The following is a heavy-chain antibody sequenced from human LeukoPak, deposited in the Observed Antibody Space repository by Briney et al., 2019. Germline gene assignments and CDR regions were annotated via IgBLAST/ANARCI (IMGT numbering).Heavy chain of an antibody. J-gene: IGHJ4*02. D-gene: IGHD4-11*01. V-gene: IGHV4-59*01. Sequence: PSETLSLTCTVSGGSISSYYWSWIRQPPGKGLEWIGYIYYSGSTNYNPSLKSRVTISVDTSKNQFSLKLSSVTAADTAVYYCAVSTVTHYYFDYWGQGTLVTVSS. CDR2: IYYSGST. CDR3: AVSTVTHYYFDY. CDR1: GGSISSYY.